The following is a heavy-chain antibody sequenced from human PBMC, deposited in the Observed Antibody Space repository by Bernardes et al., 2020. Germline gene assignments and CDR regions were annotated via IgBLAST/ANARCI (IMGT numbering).Heavy chain of an antibody. Sequence: SETLSLTCTVSGGSISSSSYYWGWIRQPPGKGLEWIGSIYYSGSTYYNPSLKSRVTISVDTSKNQFSLKLSSVTAADTAVYYCARHHPGSYIVVVPAAIAYWGQGTLVTVSS. CDR1: GGSISSSSYY. D-gene: IGHD2-2*01. J-gene: IGHJ4*02. CDR2: IYYSGST. CDR3: ARHHPGSYIVVVPAAIAY. V-gene: IGHV4-39*01.